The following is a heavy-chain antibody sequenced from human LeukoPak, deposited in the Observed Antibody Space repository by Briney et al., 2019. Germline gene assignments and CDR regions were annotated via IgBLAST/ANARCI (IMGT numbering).Heavy chain of an antibody. CDR2: ISYDGSNK. CDR3: AKGIVVVPAAMGRPSDGYYYYGMDV. D-gene: IGHD2-2*01. Sequence: PGRSLRLSCAASGFTFSSYGMHWVRQAPGKGLEWVAVISYDGSNKYYADSVKGRFTISRDNSKNTLYLQMNSLRAEDTAVYYCAKGIVVVPAAMGRPSDGYYYYGMDVWGQGTTVTVSS. J-gene: IGHJ6*02. V-gene: IGHV3-30*18. CDR1: GFTFSSYG.